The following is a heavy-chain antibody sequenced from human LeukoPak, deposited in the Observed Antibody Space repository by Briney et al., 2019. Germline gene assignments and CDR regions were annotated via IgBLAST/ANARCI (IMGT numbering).Heavy chain of an antibody. CDR2: INHSGST. V-gene: IGHV4-34*01. J-gene: IGHJ4*02. CDR3: ARGIAKQDFDY. Sequence: ETLSFTCAVYGGSFSCYYWSWIRQPPGKGLEWIGEINHSGSTNYNPSLKSRVTISVDTSKNQFSLKLSSVTAADTAVYYCARGIAKQDFDYWGQGTLVTVSS. CDR1: GGSFSCYY.